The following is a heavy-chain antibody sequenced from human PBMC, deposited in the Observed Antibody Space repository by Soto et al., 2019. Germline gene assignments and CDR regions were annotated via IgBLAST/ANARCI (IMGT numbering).Heavy chain of an antibody. V-gene: IGHV4-31*03. J-gene: IGHJ4*02. D-gene: IGHD3-16*02. CDR3: ARGDPYYDYVWGSYRPQYYLAY. CDR1: GGSISRGGYY. CDR2: IYYSGST. Sequence: SETLSLTCTVSGGSISRGGYYWSWIRQHPGKGLEWIGYIYYSGSTYYNPSLRSRVTISVDTSKNQFSLKLSSVTAADTAVYYCARGDPYYDYVWGSYRPQYYLAYPGQGTLVPVSS.